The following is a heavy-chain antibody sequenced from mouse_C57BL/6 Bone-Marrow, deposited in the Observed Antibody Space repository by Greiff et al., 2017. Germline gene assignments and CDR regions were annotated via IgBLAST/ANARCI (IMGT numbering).Heavy chain of an antibody. Sequence: EVKLMESGGGLVQPGESLKLSCESNEYEFPSHDMSWVRTTPEKRLELVAAINSDGGSTYYPDTMERRFIISRDNTKKTLYLQMSSLRSEDTALYYCALMRVTTGFAYWGQGTLVTVSA. D-gene: IGHD2-2*01. V-gene: IGHV5-2*01. CDR1: EYEFPSHD. CDR2: INSDGGST. J-gene: IGHJ3*01. CDR3: ALMRVTTGFAY.